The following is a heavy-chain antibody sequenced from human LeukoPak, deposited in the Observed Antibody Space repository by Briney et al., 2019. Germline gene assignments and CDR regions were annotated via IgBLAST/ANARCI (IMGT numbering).Heavy chain of an antibody. CDR3: ARIARKLLPEDY. V-gene: IGHV1-69*06. CDR2: ILPIFGTA. Sequence: SVKVSCKASGGTFSSYAISWVRQAPGQGLQWMGRILPIFGTANYAQKFQGRVTITADKSTSTAYMELSSLRSEDTAVYYCARIARKLLPEDYWGQGTLVTVSS. CDR1: GGTFSSYA. D-gene: IGHD2-15*01. J-gene: IGHJ4*02.